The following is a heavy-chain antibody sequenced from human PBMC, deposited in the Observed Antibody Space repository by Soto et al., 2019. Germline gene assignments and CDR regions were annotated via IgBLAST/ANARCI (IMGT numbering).Heavy chain of an antibody. CDR2: ISYDGSNK. Sequence: QVQLVESGGGVVQPGRSLRLSCAASGFTFSSYGMHWVRQAPGKGLEWVAVISYDGSNKYYADSVKGRFTISRDNSKNTLYLQMNSLRAEDTAVHYCAKPGSGWYGGFDYWGQGTLVTVSS. V-gene: IGHV3-30*18. CDR1: GFTFSSYG. CDR3: AKPGSGWYGGFDY. J-gene: IGHJ4*02. D-gene: IGHD6-19*01.